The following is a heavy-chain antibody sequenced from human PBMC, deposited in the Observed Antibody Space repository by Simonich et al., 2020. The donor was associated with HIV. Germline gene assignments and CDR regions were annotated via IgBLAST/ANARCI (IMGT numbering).Heavy chain of an antibody. CDR3: ASITGTTFRVSY. V-gene: IGHV4-39*01. Sequence: QLQLQESGPGLVKPSETLSLTCTVSGGSISSSSYYWGWIRQPPGKGLEWIGSIYYIGSTYYNPSLKSRVTISVDTSKNQFSLKLSSGTAADTAVYYCASITGTTFRVSYWGQGTLVTVSS. CDR1: GGSISSSSYY. D-gene: IGHD1-7*01. J-gene: IGHJ4*02. CDR2: IYYIGST.